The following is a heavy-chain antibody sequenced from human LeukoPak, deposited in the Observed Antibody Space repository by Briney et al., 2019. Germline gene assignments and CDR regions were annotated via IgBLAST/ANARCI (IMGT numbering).Heavy chain of an antibody. CDR2: MSNDGSKE. CDR1: GFAFSIYS. Sequence: PGGSLRLSCAASGFAFSIYSMHWARQAPGKGLEWVAVMSNDGSKEDYADSVKGRFSISRDNSQNTLYLQMNSLRPEGTAIYYCARGNKGVSDPDSWGQGTLVTVSS. D-gene: IGHD1/OR15-1a*01. V-gene: IGHV3-30*04. J-gene: IGHJ4*02. CDR3: ARGNKGVSDPDS.